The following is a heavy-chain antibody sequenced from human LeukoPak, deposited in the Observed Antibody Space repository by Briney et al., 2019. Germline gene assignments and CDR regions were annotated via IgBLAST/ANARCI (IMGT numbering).Heavy chain of an antibody. CDR2: IYYSGST. J-gene: IGHJ5*02. CDR1: GGSISSYY. Sequence: SETLSLTCTVSGGSISSYYWSWIRQPPGKGLEWIGYIYYSGSTNYNPSLKSRVTISVDTSKNQFSLKLSSVTAADTAVYYCAREGGEQWLVRWFDPWGQGTLVTVSS. V-gene: IGHV4-59*12. D-gene: IGHD6-19*01. CDR3: AREGGEQWLVRWFDP.